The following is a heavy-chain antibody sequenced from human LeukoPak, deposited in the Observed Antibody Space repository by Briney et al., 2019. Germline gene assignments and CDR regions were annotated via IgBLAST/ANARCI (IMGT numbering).Heavy chain of an antibody. D-gene: IGHD4-23*01. V-gene: IGHV3-74*03. CDR1: GFTFSSYW. CDR2: INGDGSST. Sequence: GGSLRLSCAASGFTFSSYWMHWVRQAPGKGLVWVSRINGDGSSTTYADSVKGRFTISRDNAKNTLYLQMNSLRAEDTAVYYCAKGGTTVVDYWGQGTLVTVSS. J-gene: IGHJ4*02. CDR3: AKGGTTVVDY.